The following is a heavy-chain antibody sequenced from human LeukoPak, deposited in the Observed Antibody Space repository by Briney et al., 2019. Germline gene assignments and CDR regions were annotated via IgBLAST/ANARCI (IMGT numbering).Heavy chain of an antibody. J-gene: IGHJ4*02. V-gene: IGHV4-34*01. CDR3: ARGHTAVYYYGSGVFFDY. Sequence: SETLSLTCAVYGXSFSGYYWSWIRQPPGKGLEWIGEINHSGSTNYNPSLKSRVTISVDTSKNQFSLKLSSVTAADTAVYYCARGHTAVYYYGSGVFFDYWGQGTLVTVSS. CDR1: GXSFSGYY. CDR2: INHSGST. D-gene: IGHD3-10*01.